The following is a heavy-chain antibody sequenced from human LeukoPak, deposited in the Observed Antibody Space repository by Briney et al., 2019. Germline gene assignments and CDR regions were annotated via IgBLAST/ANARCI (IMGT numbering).Heavy chain of an antibody. CDR3: ARDLVVTSAY. D-gene: IGHD2-2*01. CDR2: INGDGSST. J-gene: IGHJ4*02. CDR1: GFTFSSYW. V-gene: IGHV3-74*01. Sequence: GGSLRLSCAASGFTFSSYWMHWVRQAPGKGLVWVSRINGDGSSTTYADSVKGRFTISRDNAENTLYLQMNGLGAEDTAVYYCARDLVVTSAYWGQGTLVTVSS.